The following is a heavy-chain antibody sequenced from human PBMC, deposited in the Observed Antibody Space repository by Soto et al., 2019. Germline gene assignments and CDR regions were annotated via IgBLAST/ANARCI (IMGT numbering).Heavy chain of an antibody. D-gene: IGHD3-3*01. CDR2: IHTGGST. CDR3: ARDFYDLSYKFDY. Sequence: PGGSLRLSCAASGFTVSNHYMAWVRQAPGKGLAWVSVIHTGGSTYYADSVKGRFSISRDNSKNTLYLQMGSLRAEDTAVYYCARDFYDLSYKFDYWGQGTLVTVSS. J-gene: IGHJ4*02. CDR1: GFTVSNHY. V-gene: IGHV3-66*01.